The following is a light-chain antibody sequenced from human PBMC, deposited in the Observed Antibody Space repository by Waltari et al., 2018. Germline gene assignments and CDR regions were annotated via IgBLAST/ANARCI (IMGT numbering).Light chain of an antibody. V-gene: IGKV3-20*01. CDR2: GAS. CDR3: QNHERLPAT. CDR1: QSIGRY. J-gene: IGKJ1*01. Sequence: EVVLTQSPGTLSLSPGETATLSCRASQSIGRYLVWYQQKSGQAPRLLIYGASTRATGIPDRFSGSGSGTDFSLTSSRLEAEDFAVYYCQNHERLPATFGQGTKVEIK.